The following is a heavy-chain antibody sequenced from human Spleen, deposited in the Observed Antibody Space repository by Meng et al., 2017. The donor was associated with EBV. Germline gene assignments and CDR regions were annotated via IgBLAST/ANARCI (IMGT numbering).Heavy chain of an antibody. D-gene: IGHD4-17*01. V-gene: IGHV4-4*02. J-gene: IGHJ4*02. Sequence: GQAQESGPGLVKPSGTLSLTCPVSGAPISSSNWWTWVRQPPGKGLEWIGEIYHSGPTNYNPSLKSRVTMSVDKSKNQFSLKMNSVTAADAAVYYCARGDRASMTTVTSLVYWGQGTLVTVSS. CDR2: IYHSGPT. CDR3: ARGDRASMTTVTSLVY. CDR1: GAPISSSNW.